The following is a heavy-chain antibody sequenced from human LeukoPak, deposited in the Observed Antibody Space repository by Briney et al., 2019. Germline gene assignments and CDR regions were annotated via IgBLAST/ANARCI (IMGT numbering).Heavy chain of an antibody. Sequence: GSLRLSCAASGFTFSDYYMSWIRQPPGKGLEWIGEINHSGSTNYNPSLKSRVTISVDTSKNQFSLKLSSVTAADTAVYYCARAQYFDWCYPYWGQGTLVTVSS. V-gene: IGHV4-34*01. J-gene: IGHJ4*02. CDR2: INHSGST. D-gene: IGHD3-9*01. CDR3: ARAQYFDWCYPY. CDR1: GFTFSDYY.